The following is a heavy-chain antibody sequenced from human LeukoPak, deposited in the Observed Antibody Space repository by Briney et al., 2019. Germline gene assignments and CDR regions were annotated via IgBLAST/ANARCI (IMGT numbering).Heavy chain of an antibody. CDR1: GYTFTTFA. CDR3: ARGAGYSSSRDAFDI. D-gene: IGHD6-13*01. J-gene: IGHJ3*02. V-gene: IGHV1-18*01. Sequence: GASVQVSCKASGYTFTTFAMNWVRQAPGQGLEWMGWISAYNGNTNYAQKLQGRVTMTTDTSTSTAYMELRSLRSDDTAVYYCARGAGYSSSRDAFDIWGQGTMVTVSS. CDR2: ISAYNGNT.